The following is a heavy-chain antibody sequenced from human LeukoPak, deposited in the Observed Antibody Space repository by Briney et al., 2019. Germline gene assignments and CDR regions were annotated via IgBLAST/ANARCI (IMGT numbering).Heavy chain of an antibody. D-gene: IGHD6-19*01. V-gene: IGHV2-5*02. CDR3: ANRRGTSGWSEGYFDY. CDR1: GFSLSTSGVG. Sequence: KKSGPTLVKPTQTLTLTCTFSGFSLSTSGVGVGWIRQPPGKAPEWFALIYWDDDKRYSPSLKSRLTITKDTSKNQVVLTMTNVDPLDTATYYCANRRGTSGWSEGYFDYWGQGTLVTVSS. CDR2: IYWDDDK. J-gene: IGHJ4*02.